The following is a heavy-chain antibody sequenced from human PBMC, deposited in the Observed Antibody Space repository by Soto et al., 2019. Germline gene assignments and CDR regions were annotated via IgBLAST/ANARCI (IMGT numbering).Heavy chain of an antibody. CDR2: IRSKANSYAT. CDR3: TRHVFPVDTGTNWFDP. J-gene: IGHJ5*02. V-gene: IGHV3-73*01. Sequence: GGSLRLSCAASGFTFSGSAMHWVRQASGKGLEWVGRIRSKANSYATAYAASVKGRFTISRDDSKNTAYLQMDSLKTEDTAVYYCTRHVFPVDTGTNWFDPWGQGALVTVSS. D-gene: IGHD5-18*01. CDR1: GFTFSGSA.